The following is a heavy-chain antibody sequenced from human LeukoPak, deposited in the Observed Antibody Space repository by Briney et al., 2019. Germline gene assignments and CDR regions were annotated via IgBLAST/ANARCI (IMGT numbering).Heavy chain of an antibody. Sequence: SETLSLTCTVSGGSISSYYWSWIRQPAGKGLEWIGRIYTSGSTNYNPSLKSRVTMSVDTSKNQFSLKLSSVTAADTAVYYCARGASGTFGGVIPFLFDYWGQGTLVTVSS. J-gene: IGHJ4*02. CDR3: ARGASGTFGGVIPFLFDY. CDR2: IYTSGST. V-gene: IGHV4-4*07. D-gene: IGHD3-16*02. CDR1: GGSISSYY.